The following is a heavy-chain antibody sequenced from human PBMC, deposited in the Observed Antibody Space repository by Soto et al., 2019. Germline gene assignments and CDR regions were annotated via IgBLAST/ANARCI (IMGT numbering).Heavy chain of an antibody. J-gene: IGHJ5*02. CDR2: ISAYNGNT. CDR3: ARTPPPIGYCDSTSCQTRSAR. V-gene: IGHV1-18*01. CDR1: GFTFTSYG. Sequence: QVQLVQSGAEVKQPGASVKVSCKASGFTFTSYGFSWVRQAPGPGLELMGWISAYNGNTYYAQKFQDRVTLTTDTTTSTVYMDLRSLRSDGASMYYCARTPPPIGYCDSTSCQTRSARWGHGTLVPLPS. D-gene: IGHD2-2*01.